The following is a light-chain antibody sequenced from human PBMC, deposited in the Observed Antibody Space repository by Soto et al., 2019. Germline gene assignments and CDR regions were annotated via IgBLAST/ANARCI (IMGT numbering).Light chain of an antibody. J-gene: IGKJ2*01. CDR2: AAS. Sequence: DIQMTQSPSSLSASVGDRVTITCRASQSISSYFNWYQQKPGKAPKLLIYAASSLQSGVPSRFSGGGSGTDFTLNISSLQPEDFATYYCQQSYSTPHTFGQGTKLEIK. CDR1: QSISSY. V-gene: IGKV1-39*01. CDR3: QQSYSTPHT.